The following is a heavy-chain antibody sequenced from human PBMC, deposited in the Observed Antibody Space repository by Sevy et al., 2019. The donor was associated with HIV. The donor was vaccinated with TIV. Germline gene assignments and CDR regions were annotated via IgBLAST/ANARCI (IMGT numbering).Heavy chain of an antibody. CDR3: ATTNDYYDNSAYPFDY. Sequence: ASVKVSCKVSGYTLTQLSMHWVRQAPGKGLEWMASFDPEDGETIYAQKFQGRVTMTEDTSTDTAYMELSSLRSEDTAVYYCATTNDYYDNSAYPFDYWGQGTLVTVSS. V-gene: IGHV1-24*01. CDR1: GYTLTQLS. D-gene: IGHD3-22*01. CDR2: FDPEDGET. J-gene: IGHJ4*02.